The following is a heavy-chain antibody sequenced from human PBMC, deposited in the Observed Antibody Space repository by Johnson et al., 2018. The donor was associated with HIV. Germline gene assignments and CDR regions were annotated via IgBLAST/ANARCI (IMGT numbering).Heavy chain of an antibody. D-gene: IGHD6-19*01. CDR1: GFTFSSYW. CDR3: GRAIDQGYSSGWSSDVYDI. J-gene: IGHJ3*02. CDR2: INSDGSST. Sequence: VQLVESGGGLIQRGGSLRLSCAASGFTFSSYWMHWVRQAPGKGLVWVSRINSDGSSTSYADSVKGRFTISRDNAKNTLYLQMNSLRVDDTAVYYCGRAIDQGYSSGWSSDVYDIWPRDNGHRLC. V-gene: IGHV3-74*02.